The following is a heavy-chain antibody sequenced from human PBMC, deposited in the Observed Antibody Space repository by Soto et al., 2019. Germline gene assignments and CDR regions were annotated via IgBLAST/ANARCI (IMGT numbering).Heavy chain of an antibody. J-gene: IGHJ4*02. D-gene: IGHD3-9*01. CDR2: ISYRGSDK. V-gene: IGHV3-30-3*01. CDR1: GFTFSNYA. CDR3: ARSPNYDLLTGFYSYFDY. Sequence: VQLVESGGGVVQPGRSLRLSCAASGFTFSNYAMYWVRQAPGKGLEWVAGISYRGSDKNYADSVKGRFTISRDNSKNTLYLQVNSLRAEDTAVYYCARSPNYDLLTGFYSYFDYWGQGTLVTVSS.